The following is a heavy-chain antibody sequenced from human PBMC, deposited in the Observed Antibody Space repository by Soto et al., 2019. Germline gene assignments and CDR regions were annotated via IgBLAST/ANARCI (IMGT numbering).Heavy chain of an antibody. Sequence: GGSLRLSCAASGFTFSTYSMNWVRQAPGKGLEWVSSISSSGSYIFYADSVKGRFTISRDNAKNSLYLHMNSLRAEDTAVYYCARRPITGTTDYYYYGMDVWGQGTTVTVSS. CDR2: ISSSGSYI. CDR3: ARRPITGTTDYYYYGMDV. CDR1: GFTFSTYS. D-gene: IGHD1-7*01. V-gene: IGHV3-21*01. J-gene: IGHJ6*02.